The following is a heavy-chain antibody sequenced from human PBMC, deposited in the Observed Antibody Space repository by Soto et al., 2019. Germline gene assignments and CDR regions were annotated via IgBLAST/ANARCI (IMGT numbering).Heavy chain of an antibody. J-gene: IGHJ4*02. CDR1: GFTFSSYW. CDR2: LKSDGSST. CDR3: ARGYYDTSGYPHW. V-gene: IGHV3-74*01. D-gene: IGHD3-22*01. Sequence: EVQLVESGGGLVQPGGSLRLSCAASGFTFSSYWMHWVRQAPGKGLVWVSRLKSDGSSTSYADSVKGRFTISRDNAKNTLYLQMSSLRAEDTAVYYCARGYYDTSGYPHWWGQGTLVTVSS.